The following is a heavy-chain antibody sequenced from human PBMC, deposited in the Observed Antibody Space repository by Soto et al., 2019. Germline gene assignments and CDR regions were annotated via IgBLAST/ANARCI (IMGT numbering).Heavy chain of an antibody. CDR3: ARAGRDGYNGLLDY. V-gene: IGHV4-59*01. J-gene: IGHJ4*02. Sequence: NPSETLSLTCTASGGSISGYYWNWIRQPPGKGLEWIGYIYYTGSTNSNPSLKSRVTISVDTSKNQFSLKLRSVTTADTAVYYCARAGRDGYNGLLDYWGQGTLVTVSS. CDR1: GGSISGYY. CDR2: IYYTGST. D-gene: IGHD5-12*01.